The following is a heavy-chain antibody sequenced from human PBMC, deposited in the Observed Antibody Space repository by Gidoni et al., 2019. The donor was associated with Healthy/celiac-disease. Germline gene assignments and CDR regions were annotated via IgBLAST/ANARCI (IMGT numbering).Heavy chain of an antibody. CDR3: ASRPYDILTGRNDAFDI. J-gene: IGHJ3*02. CDR2: RWYDGSNK. D-gene: IGHD3-9*01. Sequence: QVPLVESGGGVVQPGRALRLSFAASVFPFRSYGMHWVRQAPGKGLEWVAGRWYDGSNKYYADAVKGRFTISRDNSKNTLYLQMNSLRAEDTAVYDCASRPYDILTGRNDAFDIWGQGTMVTVSS. V-gene: IGHV3-33*01. CDR1: VFPFRSYG.